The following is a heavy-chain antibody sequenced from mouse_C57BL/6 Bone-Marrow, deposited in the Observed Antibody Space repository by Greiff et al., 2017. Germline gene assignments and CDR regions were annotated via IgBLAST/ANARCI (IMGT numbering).Heavy chain of an antibody. CDR1: GYTFTDYY. D-gene: IGHD2-2*01. Sequence: QVHVKQSGAELVRPGASVKLSCKASGYTFTDYYINWVKQRPGQGLEWIARIYPGSGNTYYNEKFKGKATLTAEKSSSTAYMQLSSLTSEDSAVYFCARTMVTTWYFDYWGQGTTLTVSS. CDR3: ARTMVTTWYFDY. V-gene: IGHV1-76*01. CDR2: IYPGSGNT. J-gene: IGHJ2*01.